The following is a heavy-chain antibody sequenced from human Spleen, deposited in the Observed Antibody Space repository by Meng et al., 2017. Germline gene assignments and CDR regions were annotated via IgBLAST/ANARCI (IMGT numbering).Heavy chain of an antibody. Sequence: VLPQHCAPGLVHPSGTLLLTSAVLGCYSSSSNWWSWVRQPPGKGLEWIGEIYHSGSTNYNPSLESRATISVDTSQNNLSLKLSSVTAADSAVYYCARGPTTMAHDFDYWGQGTLVTVSS. V-gene: IGHV4-4*02. CDR2: IYHSGST. CDR3: ARGPTTMAHDFDY. D-gene: IGHD4-11*01. J-gene: IGHJ4*02. CDR1: GCYSSSSNW.